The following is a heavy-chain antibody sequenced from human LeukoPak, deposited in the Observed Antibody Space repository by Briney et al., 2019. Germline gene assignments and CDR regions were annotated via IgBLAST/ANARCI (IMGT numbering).Heavy chain of an antibody. CDR3: ARAVVVPAAMINDYYYGMDV. CDR1: GYTFTGYY. V-gene: IGHV1-2*02. CDR2: INPNSGGT. J-gene: IGHJ6*02. Sequence: ASVKVSCKASGYTFTGYYMHWVRQAPGQGLEWMGWINPNSGGTNYAQKFQGRVTMTRDTSISTAYMELSRLRSDDTAVYYCARAVVVPAAMINDYYYGMDVWGQGTTVTVSS. D-gene: IGHD2-2*01.